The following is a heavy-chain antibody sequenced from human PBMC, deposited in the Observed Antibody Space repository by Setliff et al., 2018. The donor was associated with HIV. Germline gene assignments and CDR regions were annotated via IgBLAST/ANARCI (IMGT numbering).Heavy chain of an antibody. CDR1: GFTFANYW. D-gene: IGHD3-10*01. J-gene: IGHJ3*01. CDR3: TRVRPGRWAALDAFDL. V-gene: IGHV3-74*01. Sequence: LRLSCAASGFTFANYWMHWVRQAPGKGLVWVSRIHYDGSTTNYADFVKGRFTISRDNAKNTLYLQMDSLRAEDTAVYYCTRVRPGRWAALDAFDLWGQGTMVTVS. CDR2: IHYDGSTT.